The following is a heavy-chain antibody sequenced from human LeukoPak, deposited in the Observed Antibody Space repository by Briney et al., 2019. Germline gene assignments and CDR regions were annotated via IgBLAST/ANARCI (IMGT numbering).Heavy chain of an antibody. CDR1: GFTFSSYS. Sequence: GGSLRLSCVASGFTFSSYSINWVRQAPGKGLEWFSHISSSSSTIYYADSVKGRFTISRDNAKNSLYLQMNSLRAEDTAVYYCARDDDGGNRFDYWGQGTLVTVSS. CDR2: ISSSSSTI. D-gene: IGHD4-23*01. V-gene: IGHV3-48*04. J-gene: IGHJ4*02. CDR3: ARDDDGGNRFDY.